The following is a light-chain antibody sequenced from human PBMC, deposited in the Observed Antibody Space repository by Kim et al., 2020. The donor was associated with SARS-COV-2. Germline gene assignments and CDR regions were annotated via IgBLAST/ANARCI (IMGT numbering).Light chain of an antibody. CDR2: AAS. CDR3: LQSYITPFT. Sequence: DIQMTQSPSSLSASVGDRVTITCGTSQSISSHLNWYHQKPGRAPKLLISAASTLQGGVPSRFSGSGSETDFTLTISSLQPEDFATYFCLQSYITPFTFGPGTKVDIK. V-gene: IGKV1-39*01. CDR1: QSISSH. J-gene: IGKJ3*01.